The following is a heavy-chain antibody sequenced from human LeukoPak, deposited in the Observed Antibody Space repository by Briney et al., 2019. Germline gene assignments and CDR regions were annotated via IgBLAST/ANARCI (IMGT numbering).Heavy chain of an antibody. CDR1: GFTFSSYT. D-gene: IGHD6-6*01. CDR2: ISAVSTYI. V-gene: IGHV3-21*01. CDR3: ARGGIAGRPVYYYYMDV. J-gene: IGHJ6*03. Sequence: PGGSLRLSCAASGFTFSSYTIHWVRQAPGKGLEWVSSISAVSTYIYYADSVKGRFTISRDNVKKAAYLELSGLTAHDTAIYYCARGGIAGRPVYYYYMDVWGKGTTVTVSS.